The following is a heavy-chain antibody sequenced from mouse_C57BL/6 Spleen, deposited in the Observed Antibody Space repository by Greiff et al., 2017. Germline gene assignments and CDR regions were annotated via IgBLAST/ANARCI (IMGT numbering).Heavy chain of an antibody. CDR2: INPGSGGT. Sequence: VQLQQSGAELVRPGTSVKVSCKASGYAFTNYLIEWVKQRPGQGLEWIGVINPGSGGTNYNEKFKGKATLTADKSSSTAYMQLSSLTSEDSAVYFCAREGSNYFYYFDYWGQGTTLTVSS. J-gene: IGHJ2*01. CDR3: AREGSNYFYYFDY. D-gene: IGHD2-5*01. V-gene: IGHV1-54*01. CDR1: GYAFTNYL.